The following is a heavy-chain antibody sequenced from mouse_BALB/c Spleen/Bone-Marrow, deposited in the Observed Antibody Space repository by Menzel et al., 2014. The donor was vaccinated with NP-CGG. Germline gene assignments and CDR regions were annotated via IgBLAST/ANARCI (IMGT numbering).Heavy chain of an antibody. D-gene: IGHD1-1*01. Sequence: QVQLQQSGPELVRPGVSVKISCKGSGYTFIDYAMHWVKQSHAKSLEWIGLISTYNGNTNYNQKFKGKATMTVDKSSSTAYMELARLTSGDSAIYYCARDLLRSHFDYWGQGTTLTVSS. J-gene: IGHJ2*01. CDR1: GYTFIDYA. CDR2: ISTYNGNT. CDR3: ARDLLRSHFDY. V-gene: IGHV1-67*01.